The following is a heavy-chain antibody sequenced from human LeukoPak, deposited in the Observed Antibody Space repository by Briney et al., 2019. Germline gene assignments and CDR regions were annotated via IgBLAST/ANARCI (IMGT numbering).Heavy chain of an antibody. Sequence: GGSLRLSCAASGFTFSSYGMHWVRQAPGKGLEWVAFMRYDGSNKYYADSVKGRFTISRDNSKNTLDLQMNSLRAGDTAVYFCAKDSRRNSGSYVFDYWGQGTLVTVSS. J-gene: IGHJ4*02. V-gene: IGHV3-30*02. CDR2: MRYDGSNK. CDR1: GFTFSSYG. D-gene: IGHD1-26*01. CDR3: AKDSRRNSGSYVFDY.